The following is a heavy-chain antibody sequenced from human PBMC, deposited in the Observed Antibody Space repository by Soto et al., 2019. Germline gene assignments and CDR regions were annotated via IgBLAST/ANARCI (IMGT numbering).Heavy chain of an antibody. CDR2: ISWNSGSI. J-gene: IGHJ6*02. CDR1: GFTFDDYA. CDR3: AKEAPSYGMDV. D-gene: IGHD6-6*01. Sequence: EVQLLESGGGLVQPGGSLRLSCAASGFTFDDYAMHWVRQAPGKGLEWVSGISWNSGSIGYADSVKGRFTISRDNAKNSLYLQMNSLRAEDTALYYCAKEAPSYGMDVWGQGTTVTVSS. V-gene: IGHV3-9*01.